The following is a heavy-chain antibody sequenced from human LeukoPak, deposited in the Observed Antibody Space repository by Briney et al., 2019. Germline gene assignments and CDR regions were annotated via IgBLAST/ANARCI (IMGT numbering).Heavy chain of an antibody. CDR3: AREIIQLPGYFDY. V-gene: IGHV3-53*01. J-gene: IGHJ4*02. D-gene: IGHD5-18*01. CDR1: GFTVSSNY. CDR2: IYSGGST. Sequence: PGGSLRLSCAASGFTVSSNYMSWVRQVPGKGLEWFSVIYSGGSTYYADSVKGRFTISRDNSKNTLYLQMNSLRAEDTAVYYCAREIIQLPGYFDYWGQGTLVTVSS.